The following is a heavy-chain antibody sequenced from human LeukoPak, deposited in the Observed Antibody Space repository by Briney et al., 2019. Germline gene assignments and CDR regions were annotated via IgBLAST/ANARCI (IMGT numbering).Heavy chain of an antibody. CDR2: IYYSGST. J-gene: IGHJ6*02. Sequence: SETLSLTCTVSGGSISSYYCSWIRQPPGKGLEWIVYIYYSGSTNYNPSLKSRVTISVDTSKNQFSLKLSSVTAADTAVYYCARATTVTYYYYGMDVWGQGTTVTVSS. CDR1: GGSISSYY. D-gene: IGHD4-17*01. V-gene: IGHV4-59*13. CDR3: ARATTVTYYYYGMDV.